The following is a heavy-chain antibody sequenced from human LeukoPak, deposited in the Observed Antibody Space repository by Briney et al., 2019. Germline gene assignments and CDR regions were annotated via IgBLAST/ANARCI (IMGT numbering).Heavy chain of an antibody. D-gene: IGHD3-16*01. Sequence: GGSLRLSCVASGLIFSSNYMTWVRQAPGKGLEWVSIIYSAGSIDYADSVKGRFTISRDNSKNTVYLQMNNVTGADTAVYYCAREGRGTDAFDIWGQGTIVTVSS. CDR1: GLIFSSNY. V-gene: IGHV3-66*01. J-gene: IGHJ3*02. CDR3: AREGRGTDAFDI. CDR2: IYSAGSI.